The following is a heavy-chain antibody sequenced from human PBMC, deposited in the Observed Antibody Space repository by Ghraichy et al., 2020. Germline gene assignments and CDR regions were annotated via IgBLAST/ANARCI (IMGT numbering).Heavy chain of an antibody. CDR2: IYYSGST. CDR3: ARLFHLRDGYNLDY. J-gene: IGHJ4*02. V-gene: IGHV4-59*08. CDR1: GGSISSYY. D-gene: IGHD5-24*01. Sequence: SETLSLTCTVSGGSISSYYWSWIRQPPGKGLEWIGYIYYSGSTNYNPSLKSRVTISVDTSKNQFSLKLSSVTAADTAVYYCARLFHLRDGYNLDYWGQGTLVTVSS.